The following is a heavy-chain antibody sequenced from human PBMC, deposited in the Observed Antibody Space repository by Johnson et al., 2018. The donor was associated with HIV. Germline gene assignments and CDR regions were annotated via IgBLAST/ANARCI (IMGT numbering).Heavy chain of an antibody. CDR3: AKDLFTEREDDVFDI. V-gene: IGHV3-30*04. D-gene: IGHD1-26*01. CDR2: ISYEGSTK. Sequence: QVQLVESGGGVVQPGMSLRLSCAASALTFGTFAMHWVRQAPGKGLEWGAVISYEGSTKFYADSVKGRFTISRDNSKNTLYLQMNSLRAEDTAVYYCAKDLFTEREDDVFDIWGQGTMVTVSS. CDR1: ALTFGTFA. J-gene: IGHJ3*02.